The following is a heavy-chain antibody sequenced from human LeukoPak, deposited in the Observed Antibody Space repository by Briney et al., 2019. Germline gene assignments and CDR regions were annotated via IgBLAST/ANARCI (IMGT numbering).Heavy chain of an antibody. D-gene: IGHD6-13*01. Sequence: PGGSLRLSCVASGFAFTNAWMTWVRQAPGKGLEWVSAISGSGGSTYYADSVKGRFTISRDNSKNTLYLQMNSLRAEDTAVYYCAKAGYSSSWGASWFDPWGQGTLVTVSS. CDR2: ISGSGGST. J-gene: IGHJ5*02. CDR1: GFAFTNAW. V-gene: IGHV3-23*01. CDR3: AKAGYSSSWGASWFDP.